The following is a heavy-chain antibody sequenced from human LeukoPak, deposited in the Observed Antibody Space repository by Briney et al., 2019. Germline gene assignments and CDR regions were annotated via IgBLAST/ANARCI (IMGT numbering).Heavy chain of an antibody. CDR2: IYYSGST. Sequence: SETLSLTCTVSGGSISNYYWSWIREPPGRGLEWIGYIYYSGSTNYNPSLKSRVTISVDTSKNQFSLKLSSATAADTAVYYCARGHSSGSPRRGFDLWGRGTLVTVSS. V-gene: IGHV4-59*01. D-gene: IGHD6-19*01. J-gene: IGHJ2*01. CDR3: ARGHSSGSPRRGFDL. CDR1: GGSISNYY.